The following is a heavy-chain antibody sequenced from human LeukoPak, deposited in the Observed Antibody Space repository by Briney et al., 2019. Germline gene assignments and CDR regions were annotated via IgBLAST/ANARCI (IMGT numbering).Heavy chain of an antibody. CDR3: AKDGGAYSYGKYHFDH. CDR1: GXTFSSYA. D-gene: IGHD5-18*01. J-gene: IGHJ4*02. V-gene: IGHV3-23*01. CDR2: TSASGGST. Sequence: GSLRLSCAASGXTFSSYAMTWVRQVPGKGLELASGTSASGGSTYYADSVKGRFTVSRDKSKNTLYLQMNSLRAEDTAVYYCAKDGGAYSYGKYHFDHWGQGTLVTGSS.